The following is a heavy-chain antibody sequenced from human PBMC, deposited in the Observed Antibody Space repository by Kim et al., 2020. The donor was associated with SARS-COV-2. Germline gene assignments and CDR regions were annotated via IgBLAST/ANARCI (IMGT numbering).Heavy chain of an antibody. V-gene: IGHV4-39*01. J-gene: IGHJ4*01. CDR3: ARPVIAPFDY. CDR2: YYDSGST. D-gene: IGHD2-21*01. Sequence: SETLSLTCTVSGGSISSSSYYWIWHRQPQGKGWKWFSSYYDSGSTNYNPTLQSPVTISVATSQNPFSLNLSTATAADTAVYSCARPVIAPFDYWGHGAL. CDR1: GGSISSSSYY.